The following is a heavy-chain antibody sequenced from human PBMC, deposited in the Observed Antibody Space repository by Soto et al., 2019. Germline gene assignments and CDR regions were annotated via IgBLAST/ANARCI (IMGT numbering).Heavy chain of an antibody. CDR2: ISTSSTYT. V-gene: IGHV3-11*06. Sequence: ESGGGLVKPGGSLRLPCAASGFNFSDSYMSWIRQAPGKGLEWIAYISTSSTYTNYADSVRGRFTVSRDNAQKSLFLQMNRLKDDDTAVYYCARHFKLGTGWFDAFDIWGQGAMATVSS. CDR1: GFNFSDSY. CDR3: ARHFKLGTGWFDAFDI. J-gene: IGHJ3*02. D-gene: IGHD2-15*01.